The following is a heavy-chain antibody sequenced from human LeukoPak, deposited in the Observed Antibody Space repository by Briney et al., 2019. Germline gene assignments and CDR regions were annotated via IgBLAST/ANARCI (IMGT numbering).Heavy chain of an antibody. J-gene: IGHJ6*03. D-gene: IGHD3-10*01. CDR1: GGSISSYY. Sequence: SETLSLTCTVSGGSISSYYWSWIRQPPGKGLEWIGYIYYSGSTNYNPSLKSRVTISVDTSKNQFSLKLSSVTAADTAVYYCARDGSGVDYYYYMGVWGKGTTVTVSS. V-gene: IGHV4-59*12. CDR2: IYYSGST. CDR3: ARDGSGVDYYYYMGV.